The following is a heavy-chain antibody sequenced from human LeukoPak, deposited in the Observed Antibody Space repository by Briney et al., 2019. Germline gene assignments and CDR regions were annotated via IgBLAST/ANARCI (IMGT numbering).Heavy chain of an antibody. Sequence: SVKVSCKASGGTFSSYTISWVRQAPGQGLEWMGRIIPILGIANYAQKFQGRVTITADKSTSTAYMELSSLRAEDTAVYYCANSWAVAGLFDYWGQGTLVTVSS. J-gene: IGHJ4*02. CDR3: ANSWAVAGLFDY. V-gene: IGHV1-69*02. CDR2: IIPILGIA. D-gene: IGHD6-19*01. CDR1: GGTFSSYT.